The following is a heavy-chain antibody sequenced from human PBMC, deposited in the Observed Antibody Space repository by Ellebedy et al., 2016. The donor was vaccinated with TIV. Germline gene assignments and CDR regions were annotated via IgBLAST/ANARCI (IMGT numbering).Heavy chain of an antibody. Sequence: GESLKISCAASGFTFSSYAMSWVRQAPGKGLEWVSAISGSGGSTYYADSVKGRFTISRDNSKNTLYLQMNSLRAEDTAVYYCAKRSGVNYYYYYGMDVWGQGTTVTVSS. D-gene: IGHD3-10*01. CDR2: ISGSGGST. CDR3: AKRSGVNYYYYYGMDV. J-gene: IGHJ6*02. V-gene: IGHV3-23*01. CDR1: GFTFSSYA.